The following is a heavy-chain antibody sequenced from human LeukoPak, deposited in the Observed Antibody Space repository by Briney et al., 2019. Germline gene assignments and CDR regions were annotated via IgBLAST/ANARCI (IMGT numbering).Heavy chain of an antibody. D-gene: IGHD3-10*01. CDR1: GFTFSSYG. V-gene: IGHV3-30*18. J-gene: IGHJ4*02. CDR2: ISYDGSNK. Sequence: GRSLRLSGAASGFTFSSYGMHWVRQAPGKGLEWVAVISYDGSNKYYADSVKGRFTISRDNSKNTLYLQMNSLRAEDTAVYYCAKDGGSGSYQIGYYFDYWGQGTLVTVSS. CDR3: AKDGGSGSYQIGYYFDY.